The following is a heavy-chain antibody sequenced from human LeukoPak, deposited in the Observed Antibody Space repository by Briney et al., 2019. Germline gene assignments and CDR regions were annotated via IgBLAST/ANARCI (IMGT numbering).Heavy chain of an antibody. CDR2: ISAYNGNT. D-gene: IGHD6-19*01. CDR1: GDTFTSYG. V-gene: IGHV1-18*01. J-gene: IGHJ2*01. Sequence: GASVKVSCKASGDTFTSYGIGWVRQDPGQGLEWRGWISAYNGNTNYAQKLQGRVTMTTDTSTSTAYMELRSLRSDDTAVYYCARGIAVAGKPWYFDLWGRGTLVTVSS. CDR3: ARGIAVAGKPWYFDL.